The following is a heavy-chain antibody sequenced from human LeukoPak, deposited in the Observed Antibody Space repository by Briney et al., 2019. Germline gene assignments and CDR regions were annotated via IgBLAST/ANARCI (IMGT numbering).Heavy chain of an antibody. CDR2: IYYSGST. Sequence: SETLSLTCTVSGGSISSGGYYWSWIRQHPGQGLEWIGYIYYSGSTYYNPSLKSRVTISVDTSKNQFSLKLSSVTAADTAVYYCATKLRYFDWLSIWGQGTLVTVSS. J-gene: IGHJ4*02. CDR3: ATKLRYFDWLSI. V-gene: IGHV4-31*03. D-gene: IGHD3-9*01. CDR1: GGSISSGGYY.